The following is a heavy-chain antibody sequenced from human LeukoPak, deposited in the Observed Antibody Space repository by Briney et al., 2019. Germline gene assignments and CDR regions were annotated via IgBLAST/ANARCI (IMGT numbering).Heavy chain of an antibody. CDR2: VNPNSGNT. CDR1: GYTFTNNV. CDR3: ARGFWFGDFIRSVYAMDV. D-gene: IGHD3-10*01. V-gene: IGHV1-8*02. Sequence: GASVTDSFMASGYTFTNNVIHWLRQAAGRGLEGMGWVNPNSGNTDYAPKFQGRVIMSRDTSISTAYMEVSSLPSEDTAVYFCARGFWFGDFIRSVYAMDVWGQGTVVTVSS. J-gene: IGHJ6*02.